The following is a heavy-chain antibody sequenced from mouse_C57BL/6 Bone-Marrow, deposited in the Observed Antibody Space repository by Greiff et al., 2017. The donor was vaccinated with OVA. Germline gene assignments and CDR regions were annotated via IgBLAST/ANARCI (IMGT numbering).Heavy chain of an antibody. V-gene: IGHV5-15*01. CDR3: SRHPYDGYYNWYFDV. CDR2: ISNLAYSI. J-gene: IGHJ1*03. Sequence: EVKLVESGGGLVQPGGSLKLSCAASGFTFSDYGMAWVRQAPRKGPEWVAFISNLAYSIYYADTVTGRFTISRENAQNTLYLEMSSLRSEDTAMYYCSRHPYDGYYNWYFDVWGTGTTVTVSS. CDR1: GFTFSDYG. D-gene: IGHD2-3*01.